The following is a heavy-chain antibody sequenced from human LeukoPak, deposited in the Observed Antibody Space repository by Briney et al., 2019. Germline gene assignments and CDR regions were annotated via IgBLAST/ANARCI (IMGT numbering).Heavy chain of an antibody. CDR1: GDSVSSNSAT. D-gene: IGHD5-18*01. Sequence: SQTLSLTCAISGDSVSSNSATWNWIRQPPSRGLEWLGRTYYRSNWYNDYAESVKGRITIHPDTSKNQFSLQLNSVTPEDTAVYYCARDLAGFGGYSYGMVDYWGQGTLVTVSS. CDR2: TYYRSNWYN. CDR3: ARDLAGFGGYSYGMVDY. V-gene: IGHV6-1*01. J-gene: IGHJ4*02.